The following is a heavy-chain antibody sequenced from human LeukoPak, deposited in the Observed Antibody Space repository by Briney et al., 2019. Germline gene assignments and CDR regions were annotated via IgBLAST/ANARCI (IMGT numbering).Heavy chain of an antibody. CDR1: GYTFTDYY. CDR3: ARTNSSSWWYFDY. D-gene: IGHD6-13*01. J-gene: IGHJ4*02. V-gene: IGHV1-2*02. Sequence: ASVKLSCTASGYTFTDYYLHWVRQAPGQGLEWMAWINPNSGSTNYARKFQGRVTMTRDTSMSTAYMELTRLTSDDTAVYYCARTNSSSWWYFDYWGQGTLVTVSS. CDR2: INPNSGST.